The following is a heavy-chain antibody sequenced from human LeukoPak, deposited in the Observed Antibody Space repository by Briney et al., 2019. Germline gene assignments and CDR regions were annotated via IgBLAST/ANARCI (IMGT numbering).Heavy chain of an antibody. J-gene: IGHJ4*02. CDR3: ARSGYYYYDY. D-gene: IGHD3-22*01. CDR1: GGSISSGGYY. CDR2: IYYSGST. V-gene: IGHV4-31*03. Sequence: SQTLSLTCTVSGGSISSGGYYWSWIRQHPGKGLEWIGYIYYSGSTYYNPSLKSRVTISVDTSKNQFSLKLSSATAADTAVYYCARSGYYYYDYWGQGTLVTVSS.